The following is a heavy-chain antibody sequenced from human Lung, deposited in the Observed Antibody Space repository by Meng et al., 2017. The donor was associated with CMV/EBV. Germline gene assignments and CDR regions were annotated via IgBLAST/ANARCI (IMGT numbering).Heavy chain of an antibody. Sequence: SCAASGFAFDTYGMHWVRQAPGKRLEWVAFIRHDASNKFYGDSVRGRFTISRDNSKNTLYLQMNSLRAEETAMYYCAKDQLLFGGPNAYFDDGGQGKXVTVSS. CDR3: AKDQLLFGGPNAYFDD. V-gene: IGHV3-30*02. CDR1: GFAFDTYG. D-gene: IGHD3-16*01. J-gene: IGHJ4*02. CDR2: IRHDASNK.